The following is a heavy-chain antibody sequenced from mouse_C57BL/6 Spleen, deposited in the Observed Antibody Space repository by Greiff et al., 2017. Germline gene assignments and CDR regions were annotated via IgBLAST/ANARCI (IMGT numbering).Heavy chain of an antibody. CDR3: ASPITTGVATPFAY. CDR1: GYTFSSYA. Sequence: EVKLMQSGGGLVKPGGSLKLSCAASGYTFSSYAMSWVRQTPEKRLEWVATISDGGSYTYYPDNVKGRFTISGDNAKNNLYLQMSHLKSEDTAVYYCASPITTGVATPFAYWGQGTLVTVSA. CDR2: ISDGGSYT. V-gene: IGHV5-4*03. D-gene: IGHD1-1*01. J-gene: IGHJ3*01.